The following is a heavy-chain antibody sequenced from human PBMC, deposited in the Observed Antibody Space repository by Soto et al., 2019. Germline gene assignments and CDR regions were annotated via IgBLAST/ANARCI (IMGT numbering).Heavy chain of an antibody. D-gene: IGHD1-26*01. CDR3: AKDGSQTISVRYLSS. J-gene: IGHJ5*02. CDR2: ILFDGNKK. Sequence: QVQLVESGGGVVRPGRSLRLSCSASGFIFSDYAMHWVRQAPGKGMERVAVILFDGNKKYYADSVKGRFTISRDNSKNTLYLQMNSLRAEDTAVYYCAKDGSQTISVRYLSSWGQGSLVTVSS. CDR1: GFIFSDYA. V-gene: IGHV3-30*18.